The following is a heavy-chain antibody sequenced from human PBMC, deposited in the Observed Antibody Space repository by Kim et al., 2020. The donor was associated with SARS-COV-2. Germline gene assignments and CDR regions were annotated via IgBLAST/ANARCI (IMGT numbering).Heavy chain of an antibody. CDR1: GFTFSNYA. CDR3: VRVLFGATLDY. V-gene: IGHV3-30-3*01. Sequence: GGSLRLSCAASGFTFSNYAMHWVRQAPGKGLEWVAVISYDGGNRYYADSVKGRFTISRDNSKNTLYLQMNSLRLEDTALYYCVRVLFGATLDYWGQGTWVTVSS. D-gene: IGHD1-26*01. CDR2: ISYDGGNR. J-gene: IGHJ4*02.